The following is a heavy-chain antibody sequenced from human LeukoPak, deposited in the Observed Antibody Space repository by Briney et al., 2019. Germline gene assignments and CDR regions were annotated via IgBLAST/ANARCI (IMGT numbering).Heavy chain of an antibody. CDR3: ARLVGATTAFDY. J-gene: IGHJ4*02. CDR2: INPNSGGT. Sequence: WMGWINPNSGGTNYAQKFQGRVTMTRDTSISTAYMELSRLRSDDTAVYYCARLVGATTAFDYWGQGTLVTVSS. D-gene: IGHD1-26*01. V-gene: IGHV1-2*02.